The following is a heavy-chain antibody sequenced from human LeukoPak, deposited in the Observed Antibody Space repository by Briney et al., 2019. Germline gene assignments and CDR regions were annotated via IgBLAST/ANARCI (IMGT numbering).Heavy chain of an antibody. Sequence: SETLSLTCTVSGVSISSSSYYWGWIRQPPGKGLEWIGSIYYSGSTYYNPSLKSRVTISVDTSKNQFSLKLSSVTAADTAVYYCARQRIWASIFGVVGGNWFDPWGQGTLVTVSS. V-gene: IGHV4-39*01. CDR3: ARQRIWASIFGVVGGNWFDP. CDR2: IYYSGST. J-gene: IGHJ5*02. D-gene: IGHD3-3*01. CDR1: GVSISSSSYY.